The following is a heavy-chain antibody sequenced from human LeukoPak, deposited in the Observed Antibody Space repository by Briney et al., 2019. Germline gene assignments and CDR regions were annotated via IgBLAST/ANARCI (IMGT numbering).Heavy chain of an antibody. J-gene: IGHJ4*02. CDR2: IRYDGSNE. D-gene: IGHD6-19*01. Sequence: GGSLRLSCAASGFSFSNHGMHWVRQAPGKGLEWVAFIRYDGSNEYYADSVKGRFTISRDDAKNTLYLQMNSLRAEDTAVYYCAKDESRWLVRLYFDYWGQGTLVTVSS. CDR1: GFSFSNHG. CDR3: AKDESRWLVRLYFDY. V-gene: IGHV3-30*02.